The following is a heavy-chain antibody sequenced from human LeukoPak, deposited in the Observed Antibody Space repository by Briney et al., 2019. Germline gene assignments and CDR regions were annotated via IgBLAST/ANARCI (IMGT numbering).Heavy chain of an antibody. V-gene: IGHV1-2*02. Sequence: ASVKVSCKASGYTFTGYYMHWVRHAPGQGLEWMGWINPNSGGTNYAQKFQGRVTMTRDTSISTAYMELSRLRSDDTAVYYCAVLDTAYYCCGMDVWGQGTTVTVSS. CDR3: AVLDTAYYCCGMDV. D-gene: IGHD5-18*01. CDR1: GYTFTGYY. CDR2: INPNSGGT. J-gene: IGHJ6*02.